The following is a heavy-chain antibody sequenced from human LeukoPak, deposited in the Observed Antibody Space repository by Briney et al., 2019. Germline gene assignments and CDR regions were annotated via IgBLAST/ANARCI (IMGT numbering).Heavy chain of an antibody. CDR2: VNPHSGGT. Sequence: ASVKVSCKASGYTVTDYYIHWVRQTPGHGLEWMGWVNPHSGGTNYAQKFQGRVTMTRDTSISTAYMELSRLRSDDTAVYYCARDLNCSGGSCAPWIDAFDIWGQGTMVTVSS. D-gene: IGHD2-15*01. V-gene: IGHV1-2*02. CDR3: ARDLNCSGGSCAPWIDAFDI. J-gene: IGHJ3*02. CDR1: GYTVTDYY.